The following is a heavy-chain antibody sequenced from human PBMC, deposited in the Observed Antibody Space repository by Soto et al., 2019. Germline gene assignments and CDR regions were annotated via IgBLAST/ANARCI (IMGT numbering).Heavy chain of an antibody. Sequence: ASETLSLTCTVSGGSISSYYWSWIRQPPGKGLEWIGYIYYSGSTNYNPSLKSRVTISVDTSKNQFSLKLSSVTAAGTAVYYCASSGYSYGQNWFDPWGQGTLVTVSS. CDR1: GGSISSYY. V-gene: IGHV4-59*01. D-gene: IGHD5-18*01. J-gene: IGHJ5*02. CDR2: IYYSGST. CDR3: ASSGYSYGQNWFDP.